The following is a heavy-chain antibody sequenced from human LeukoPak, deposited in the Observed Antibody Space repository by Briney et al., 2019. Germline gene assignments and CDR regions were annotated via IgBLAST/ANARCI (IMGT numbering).Heavy chain of an antibody. V-gene: IGHV3-23*01. CDR2: ISGSGGRT. D-gene: IGHD5-12*01. CDR3: AKAARGYSGYEDY. J-gene: IGHJ4*02. CDR1: GFTFSSYA. Sequence: PGGSLRLSCAASGFTFSSYAMSWVRPAPRKGLEWVSAISGSGGRTYYADSVKGRFTISRDNSKNTLYLQMNSLRAEDTAVYYCAKAARGYSGYEDYWGQGTLVTVSS.